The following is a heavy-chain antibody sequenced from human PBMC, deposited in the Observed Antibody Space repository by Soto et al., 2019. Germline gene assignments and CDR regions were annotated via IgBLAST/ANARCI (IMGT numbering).Heavy chain of an antibody. CDR2: IYPGDSDT. Sequence: PXESLKLSWKGSGYSFHSDWIGLVLQMPGKGLEWMGIIYPGDSDTRYSPSFEGQVTISADKSISTAYLQWSSLKASDTAIYYCARLRRGINGKPNGMDVWGQGTTVTVSS. CDR1: GYSFHSDW. CDR3: ARLRRGINGKPNGMDV. V-gene: IGHV5-51*01. D-gene: IGHD1-20*01. J-gene: IGHJ6*02.